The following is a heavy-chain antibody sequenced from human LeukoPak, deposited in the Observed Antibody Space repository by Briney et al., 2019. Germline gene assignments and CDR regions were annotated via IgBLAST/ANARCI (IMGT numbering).Heavy chain of an antibody. J-gene: IGHJ4*02. CDR1: GGSISSSSYY. Sequence: SETLSLTCTVSGGSISSSSYYWGWIRQPPGKGLEWIGYIYYSGSTNYNPSLKSRVTISVDTSKNQFSLKLSSVTAEDTAVYYCARGFPMIVDQEYFDYWGQGTLVTVSS. CDR3: ARGFPMIVDQEYFDY. D-gene: IGHD3-22*01. CDR2: IYYSGST. V-gene: IGHV4-61*05.